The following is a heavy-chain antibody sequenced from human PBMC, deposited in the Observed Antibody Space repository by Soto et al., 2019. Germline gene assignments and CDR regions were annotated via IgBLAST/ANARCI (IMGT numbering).Heavy chain of an antibody. CDR1: GDSIRSYF. CDR2: IPYSGGP. CDR3: ASSKMGLISVLET. J-gene: IGHJ5*02. Sequence: ASETLSLTCNVSGDSIRSYFWSWIRQPPGKGLEWIGYIPYSGGPTYNPSLKSRVTISIDTSKKQFSLKMTSVTAADTAVYYCASSKMGLISVLETWGQGTLVTVSS. V-gene: IGHV4-59*01. D-gene: IGHD2-8*01.